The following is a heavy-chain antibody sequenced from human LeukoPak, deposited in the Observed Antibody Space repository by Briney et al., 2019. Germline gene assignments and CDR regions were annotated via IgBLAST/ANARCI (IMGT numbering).Heavy chain of an antibody. CDR2: ISHSGSP. J-gene: IGHJ4*02. D-gene: IGHD3-9*01. V-gene: IGHV4/OR15-8*01. Sequence: SETLSLTCGVSGGFIINDKWWSWVRQPPGKGLEWIGEISHSGSPNYNPSLKGRLTISVDTAKNQFSLKLSSVTAADTAVYYCARDSIAGYSLSWWGQGTLVTVSS. CDR1: GGFIINDKW. CDR3: ARDSIAGYSLSW.